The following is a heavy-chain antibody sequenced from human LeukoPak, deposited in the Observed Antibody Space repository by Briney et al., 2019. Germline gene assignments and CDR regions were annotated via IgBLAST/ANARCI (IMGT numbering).Heavy chain of an antibody. CDR1: GFSFTDYI. Sequence: GGSLRLSCTASGFSFTDYIMHWVRQAPGKGLEWVSSISGSGAYIYYADSVKGRFTISRDNSKNTLYLQMNSLRAEDTAVYYCVGAPGAFDIWGQGTMVTVSS. D-gene: IGHD1-14*01. CDR2: ISGSGAYI. V-gene: IGHV3-21*04. J-gene: IGHJ3*02. CDR3: VGAPGAFDI.